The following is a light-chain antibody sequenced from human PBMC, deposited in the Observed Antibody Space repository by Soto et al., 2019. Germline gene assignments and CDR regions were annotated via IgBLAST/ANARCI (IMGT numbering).Light chain of an antibody. V-gene: IGLV2-14*01. Sequence: QSALTQPASVSXSXXXXXTISCTGTSSDVGGYNYVSWYQQHPGKAPKIMIYEASNRPAGVSNRLSGSKSGNTASLTISGLQAEDEADYYCSSYTSSSIDYVFGTGTKLTVL. CDR1: SSDVGGYNY. J-gene: IGLJ1*01. CDR3: SSYTSSSIDYV. CDR2: EAS.